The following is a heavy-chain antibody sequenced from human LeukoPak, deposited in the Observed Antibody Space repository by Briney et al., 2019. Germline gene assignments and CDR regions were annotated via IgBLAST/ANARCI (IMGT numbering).Heavy chain of an antibody. Sequence: QPGRSLRLSCAASGFTFRSYGMYWVRQAPGKGLEWVAVIWYDGSNKYFADSVKGRFTISRDNSKNTLYLQMNSLRAEDTAVYYCARELHLVGATPDAFDIWGQGTMVTVSS. CDR3: ARELHLVGATPDAFDI. CDR1: GFTFRSYG. CDR2: IWYDGSNK. V-gene: IGHV3-33*07. J-gene: IGHJ3*02. D-gene: IGHD1-26*01.